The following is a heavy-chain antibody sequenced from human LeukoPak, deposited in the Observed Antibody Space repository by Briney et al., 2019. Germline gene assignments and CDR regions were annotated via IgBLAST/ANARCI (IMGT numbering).Heavy chain of an antibody. D-gene: IGHD5-12*01. CDR1: GFTFSSYE. Sequence: GGSLRLSCAASGFTFSSYEMNWVRQAPGKGLEWVSYISSSGSTRYYADSVKGRFTVSRDNAKNSPYLQMNSLRAEDTAVYYCAREVATSHDYWGQGTLVTVSS. V-gene: IGHV3-48*03. CDR3: AREVATSHDY. CDR2: ISSSGSTR. J-gene: IGHJ4*02.